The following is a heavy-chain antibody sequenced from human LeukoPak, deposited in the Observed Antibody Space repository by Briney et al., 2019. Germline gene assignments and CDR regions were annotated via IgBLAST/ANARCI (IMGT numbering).Heavy chain of an antibody. CDR2: IYPGDSDT. V-gene: IGHV5-51*01. CDR1: GYSFTNYR. Sequence: GESLKISGKGSGYSFTNYRIGWVRPMPGKGLEWMGIIYPGDSDTRYSPSFQGQVTISADKSISTAYLQWSSLKASDTAMYYCARHQYSGSYSDYWGQGTLVTVSS. D-gene: IGHD1-26*01. J-gene: IGHJ4*02. CDR3: ARHQYSGSYSDY.